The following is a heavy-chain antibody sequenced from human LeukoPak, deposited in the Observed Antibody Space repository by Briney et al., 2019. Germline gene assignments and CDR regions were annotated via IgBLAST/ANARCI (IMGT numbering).Heavy chain of an antibody. Sequence: SETLSLTCTVSGYSISSGYYWGWIRQPPGKGLEWIGSIYHSGSTYYNPSLKSRVTISVDTSKNQFSLKLSSVTAADTAVYYCARVGGWGYGDPDPLFDYWGQGTLVTVSS. D-gene: IGHD4-17*01. CDR1: GYSISSGYY. CDR2: IYHSGST. V-gene: IGHV4-38-2*02. J-gene: IGHJ4*02. CDR3: ARVGGWGYGDPDPLFDY.